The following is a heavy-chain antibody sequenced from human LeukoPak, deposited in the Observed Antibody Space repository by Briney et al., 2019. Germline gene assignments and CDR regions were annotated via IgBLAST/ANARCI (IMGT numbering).Heavy chain of an antibody. V-gene: IGHV4-34*01. Sequence: SETLSLTCAVYGGSFSGYYWSWIRQPPGKGLEWIGEINHSGSTNYNPSLKSRVTISVDTSKNQFSLKLSSVTAADTAVYYSARARGYSYGYKGWFDPWGQGTLVTVSS. CDR2: INHSGST. D-gene: IGHD5-18*01. CDR1: GGSFSGYY. J-gene: IGHJ5*02. CDR3: ARARGYSYGYKGWFDP.